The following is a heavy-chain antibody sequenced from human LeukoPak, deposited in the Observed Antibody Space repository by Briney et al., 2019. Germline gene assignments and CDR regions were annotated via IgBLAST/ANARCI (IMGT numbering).Heavy chain of an antibody. Sequence: SVKVSCKASGGTFISYAISWVRQAPGQGLEWMGRIIPIFGIANYAQKFQGRVTITADKSTSTAYMELSSLRSEDTAVYYCAREPESGAPDYWGQGTLVTVSS. V-gene: IGHV1-69*04. J-gene: IGHJ4*02. D-gene: IGHD3-10*01. CDR2: IIPIFGIA. CDR1: GGTFISYA. CDR3: AREPESGAPDY.